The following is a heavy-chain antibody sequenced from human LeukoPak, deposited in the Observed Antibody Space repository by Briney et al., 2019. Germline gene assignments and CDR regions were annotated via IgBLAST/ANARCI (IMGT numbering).Heavy chain of an antibody. J-gene: IGHJ4*02. V-gene: IGHV3-48*01. CDR2: ISSSSSTI. CDR1: GFTFSSHS. Sequence: TGGSLRLSCAASGFTFSSHSMNWVRQAPGKGLEWVSYISSSSSTIYYADSVKGRFTISRDNAENSLYLQMNSLRAEDTAVYYCARGAYYYEDWGQGTLVTVSS. CDR3: ARGAYYYED. D-gene: IGHD3-22*01.